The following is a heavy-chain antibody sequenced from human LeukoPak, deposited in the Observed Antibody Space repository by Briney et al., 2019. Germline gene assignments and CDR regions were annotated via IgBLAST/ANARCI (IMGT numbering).Heavy chain of an antibody. CDR1: VGTVSRYA. Sequence: ASVKVSCKASVGTVSRYAISWVRQAPGQGLEWMGWISAYNGNTNYAQKLPGRVTMTTNTSTSTAYMELSSLRSDDTAVYYWARDRVYDYVWGSYRPLDYWGQGTLVTVSS. CDR3: ARDRVYDYVWGSYRPLDY. J-gene: IGHJ4*02. CDR2: ISAYNGNT. V-gene: IGHV1-18*01. D-gene: IGHD3-16*02.